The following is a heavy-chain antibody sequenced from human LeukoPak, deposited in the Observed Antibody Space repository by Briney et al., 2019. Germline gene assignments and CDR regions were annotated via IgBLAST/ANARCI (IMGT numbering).Heavy chain of an antibody. CDR3: ARGVAYAMDV. Sequence: GGSLRLSCAASAFTFSNHAMHWVRQAPGKRLKWVACIRTDGRSTNYADSVKGRFTISRDNSKNTLSLQMNSLRAEDTAVYYCARGVAYAMDVWGQGATVTVSS. D-gene: IGHD2-21*01. J-gene: IGHJ6*02. V-gene: IGHV3-30*02. CDR2: IRTDGRST. CDR1: AFTFSNHA.